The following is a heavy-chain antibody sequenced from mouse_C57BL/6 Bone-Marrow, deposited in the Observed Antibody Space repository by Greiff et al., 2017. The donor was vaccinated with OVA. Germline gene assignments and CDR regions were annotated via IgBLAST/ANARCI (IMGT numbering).Heavy chain of an antibody. Sequence: EVQRVESGGDLVKPGGSLKLSCAASGFTFSSYGMSWVRQTPDKRLEWVATISSGGSYTYYPDSVKGRFTISRDNAKNTLYLQMSSLKSEDTAMYYCASPWTLAYWGQGTLVTVSA. CDR2: ISSGGSYT. CDR3: ASPWTLAY. V-gene: IGHV5-6*01. CDR1: GFTFSSYG. J-gene: IGHJ3*01.